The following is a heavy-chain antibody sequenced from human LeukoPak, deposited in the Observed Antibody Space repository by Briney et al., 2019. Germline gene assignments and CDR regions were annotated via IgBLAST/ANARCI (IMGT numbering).Heavy chain of an antibody. CDR2: IYYNGNT. Sequence: SETLSLTCSVADGSINSYYWNWIRRPPGKGLEWIGYIYYNGNTNYSPSLKSRVTMSVDTSKNLFSLKVSSVTAADTAVYYCARGRSNYYGMDVWGQGTTVTVSS. J-gene: IGHJ6*02. D-gene: IGHD1-26*01. CDR1: DGSINSYY. V-gene: IGHV4-59*01. CDR3: ARGRSNYYGMDV.